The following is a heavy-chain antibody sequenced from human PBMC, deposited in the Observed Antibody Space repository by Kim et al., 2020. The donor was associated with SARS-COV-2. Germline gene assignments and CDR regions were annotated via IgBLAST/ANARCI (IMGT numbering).Heavy chain of an antibody. V-gene: IGHV1-3*01. CDR3: AKMLGYCSGGSCYSGVGAGY. CDR1: GYTFTSYA. CDR2: INAGNGNT. D-gene: IGHD2-15*01. J-gene: IGHJ4*02. Sequence: ASVKVSCKASGYTFTSYAMHWVRQAPGQRLEWMGWINAGNGNTKYSQKFQGRVTITRDTSASTAYMELSSLRSEDTAVYYCAKMLGYCSGGSCYSGVGAGYWGQGTLVTVSS.